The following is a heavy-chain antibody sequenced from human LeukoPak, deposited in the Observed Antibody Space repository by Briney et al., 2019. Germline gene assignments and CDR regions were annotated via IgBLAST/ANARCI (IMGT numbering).Heavy chain of an antibody. V-gene: IGHV4-59*08. CDR3: ARQGHKLTLVDYYGMDV. CDR2: SGSST. J-gene: IGHJ6*02. CDR1: GGSINSDY. Sequence: PSETLSLTCTASGGSINSDYWSWVRQPPGKGLEWIGYSGSSTNYNPSLKSRVTISVDRSKNQFSLKLSSVTAADTAVYYCARQGHKLTLVDYYGMDVWGQGTTVTVSS. D-gene: IGHD1-26*01.